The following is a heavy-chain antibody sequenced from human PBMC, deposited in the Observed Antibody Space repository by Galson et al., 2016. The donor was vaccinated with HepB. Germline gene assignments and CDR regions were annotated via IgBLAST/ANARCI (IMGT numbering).Heavy chain of an antibody. Sequence: SLRLSCAASGFTFGTYGMHWVRQAPGKGLEWVGFVWYHGSNQDYGESVKGRFTISRDNSKNILYLQMNSLRVDDTAVYYCAREAGTSGWYERHHFDYWGQGVLVTVSS. J-gene: IGHJ4*02. CDR2: VWYHGSNQ. V-gene: IGHV3-33*01. CDR3: AREAGTSGWYERHHFDY. CDR1: GFTFGTYG. D-gene: IGHD6-19*01.